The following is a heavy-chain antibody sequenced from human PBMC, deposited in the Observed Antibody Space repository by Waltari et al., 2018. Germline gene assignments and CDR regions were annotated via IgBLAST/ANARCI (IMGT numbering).Heavy chain of an antibody. Sequence: QVQLQQWGAGLLKPSETLSLFCTVYGGSFNGYYWSWIRQPPGKGLEWIGEANHSGNTNYNPSLKSRVTIAVDTPKNQFSLKLNSVTAADTAVYYCARGQYGSKWYVGGPWFDPWGQGTRVTVTS. V-gene: IGHV4-34*01. CDR2: ANHSGNT. CDR3: ARGQYGSKWYVGGPWFDP. D-gene: IGHD6-13*01. J-gene: IGHJ5*02. CDR1: GGSFNGYY.